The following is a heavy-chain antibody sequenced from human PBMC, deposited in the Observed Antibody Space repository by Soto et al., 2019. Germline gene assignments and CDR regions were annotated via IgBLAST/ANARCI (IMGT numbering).Heavy chain of an antibody. D-gene: IGHD1-26*01. CDR3: ARRGSGSYDAY. CDR2: ISGSGGST. CDR1: GFTFSRYA. Sequence: EVQLLESGGGLVQPGGSLRLSCAASGFTFSRYAMRWVRQAPVKGLEWVSAISGSGGSTYYADSVLGRFTISRDNSRNTLYRQMNSLRAEDTAVYYSARRGSGSYDAYWGHGTLVTVSS. J-gene: IGHJ4*01. V-gene: IGHV3-23*01.